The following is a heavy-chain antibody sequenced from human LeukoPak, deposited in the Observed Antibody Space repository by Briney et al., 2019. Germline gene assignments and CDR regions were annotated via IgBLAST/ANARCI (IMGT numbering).Heavy chain of an antibody. CDR1: GYTFTSYA. CDR2: ISAYNGNT. CDR3: ARDTEALMYYYDSSGYWHPDY. V-gene: IGHV1-18*01. D-gene: IGHD3-22*01. Sequence: ASVKVSCKASGYTFTSYAMNWVRQAPGQGLEWMGWISAYNGNTNYAQKLQGRVTMTTDTSTSTAYMELRSLRSDDTAVYYCARDTEALMYYYDSSGYWHPDYWGQGTLVTVSS. J-gene: IGHJ4*02.